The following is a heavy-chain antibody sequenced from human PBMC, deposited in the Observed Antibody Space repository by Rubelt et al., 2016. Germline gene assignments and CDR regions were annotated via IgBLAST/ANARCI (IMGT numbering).Heavy chain of an antibody. CDR2: IYYSGST. Sequence: QLQLPESGPGLVKPSETLSLTCTVSGGSIRSSDFYWGWIRQPPGKGLEWIGSIYYSGSTYYNPSLKSRVTISVDTSKNQFSLRLGSMAAAETAGYYCARVYTGSDIWGQGTMVTVSS. J-gene: IGHJ3*02. V-gene: IGHV4-39*07. CDR1: GGSIRSSDFY. CDR3: ARVYTGSDI. D-gene: IGHD3-16*01.